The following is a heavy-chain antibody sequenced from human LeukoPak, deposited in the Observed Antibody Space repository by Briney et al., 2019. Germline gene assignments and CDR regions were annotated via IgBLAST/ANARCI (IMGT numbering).Heavy chain of an antibody. CDR1: GGSFSGYY. D-gene: IGHD2-2*01. CDR2: INHSGST. CDR3: ASHDNCSSTSCRFDY. Sequence: PSETLSLTCAVYGGSFSGYYWSWIRQPPGKGLEWIGEINHSGSTNYNPSLKSRVTISVDTSKNQFSLKLSSVTAADTAVYYCASHDNCSSTSCRFDYWGQGTLVTVSS. J-gene: IGHJ4*02. V-gene: IGHV4-34*01.